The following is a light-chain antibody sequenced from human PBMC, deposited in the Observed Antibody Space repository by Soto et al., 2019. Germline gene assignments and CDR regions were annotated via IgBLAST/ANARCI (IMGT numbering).Light chain of an antibody. CDR1: QNLGTLY. CDR2: AAS. J-gene: IGKJ5*01. V-gene: IGKV3-11*01. Sequence: EIVLTESPGSLSLSPWERGTLSCRASQNLGTLYLAWFQQKPGQAPRLLIYAASTRATGIPDRFSGSGSGTDFTLTISSLEPEDFAVYYCQQRSNWPTFGQGTRLEIK. CDR3: QQRSNWPT.